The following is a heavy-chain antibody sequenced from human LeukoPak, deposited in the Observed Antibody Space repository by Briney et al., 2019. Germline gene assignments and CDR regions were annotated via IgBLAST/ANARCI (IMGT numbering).Heavy chain of an antibody. J-gene: IGHJ4*02. CDR1: GFTFSSYS. Sequence: KPGRSLRPSCAASGFTFSSYSMNWVRQAPGKGLEWVSSISSSSSYIYYADSVKGRFTISRDNAKNSLYLQMNSLRAEDTAVYYCARDLVFLSLFRAVVTRGYNYLDCWRQRTMVTVSS. D-gene: IGHD4-23*01. V-gene: IGHV3-21*01. CDR2: ISSSSSYI. CDR3: ARDLVFLSLFRAVVTRGYNYLDC.